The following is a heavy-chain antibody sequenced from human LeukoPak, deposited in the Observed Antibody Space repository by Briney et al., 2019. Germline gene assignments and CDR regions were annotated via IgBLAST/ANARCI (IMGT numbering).Heavy chain of an antibody. Sequence: GGSLRLSCTASGFTVSGNYMNWVRQAPGKGLEWVSSISSSSSYIYYADSVKGRFTISRDNAKNSLYLQMNSLRAEDTAVYYCARVPLGSGSYGFDYWGQGTLVTVSS. D-gene: IGHD1-26*01. J-gene: IGHJ4*02. CDR1: GFTVSGNY. V-gene: IGHV3-21*01. CDR3: ARVPLGSGSYGFDY. CDR2: ISSSSSYI.